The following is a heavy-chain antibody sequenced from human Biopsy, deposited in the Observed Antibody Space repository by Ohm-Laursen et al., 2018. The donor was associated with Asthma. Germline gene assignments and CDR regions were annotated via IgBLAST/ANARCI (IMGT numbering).Heavy chain of an antibody. CDR1: GFKFDEYT. CDR3: AKVRSDWVITESFDY. D-gene: IGHD3-22*01. J-gene: IGHJ4*02. V-gene: IGHV3-9*01. Sequence: SLRLSCAASGFKFDEYTMHWVRQVPGKGLEWVSGISWNSATIGYADSVEGRFTISRDNAKNSVFLHMDSLRPEDTALYYCAKVRSDWVITESFDYWGQGVLVTVSS. CDR2: ISWNSATI.